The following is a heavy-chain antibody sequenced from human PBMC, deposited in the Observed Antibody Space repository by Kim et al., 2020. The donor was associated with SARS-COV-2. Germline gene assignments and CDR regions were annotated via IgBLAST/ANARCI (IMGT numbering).Heavy chain of an antibody. CDR2: IKQDGSEK. J-gene: IGHJ4*02. CDR3: ARDLEGATTGYFDY. V-gene: IGHV3-7*03. CDR1: GFTFSSYW. D-gene: IGHD1-26*01. Sequence: GGSLRLSCAASGFTFSSYWMSWVRQAPGKGLEWVANIKQDGSEKYYVDSVKGRFTISRDNAKNSLYLQMNSLRAEDTAVYYCARDLEGATTGYFDYWGQGTLVTVSS.